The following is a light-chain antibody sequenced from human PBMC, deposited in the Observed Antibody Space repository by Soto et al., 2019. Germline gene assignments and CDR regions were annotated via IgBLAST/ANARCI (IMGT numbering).Light chain of an antibody. V-gene: IGLV2-14*01. CDR2: EVS. CDR1: NSDVGGSKY. Sequence: QSAPTQPASVSGSPGQSITISCTGTNSDVGGSKYVSWFQQHPGKAPKLMIYEVSSRPSGISNRFSGSKSGNTASLTISGLQAEDEGDYYCTSSTGSSLVYVFGTGTKLTVL. J-gene: IGLJ1*01. CDR3: TSSTGSSLVYV.